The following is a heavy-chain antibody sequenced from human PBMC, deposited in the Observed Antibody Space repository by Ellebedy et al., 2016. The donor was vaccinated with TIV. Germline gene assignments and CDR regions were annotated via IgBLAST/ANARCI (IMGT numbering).Heavy chain of an antibody. CDR1: GFPFSSFE. J-gene: IGHJ4*02. D-gene: IGHD2-2*01. CDR2: ISSSGTTK. CDR3: ATRYQSAIDSYLGVFDY. Sequence: GESLKISCAASGFPFSSFEFNWVRQSPGKGLEWVSYISSSGTTKYYADSVKGRFTISRDNAKNSLYLQMNSLRAEDTAVYYCATRYQSAIDSYLGVFDYWGPGALVTVSS. V-gene: IGHV3-48*03.